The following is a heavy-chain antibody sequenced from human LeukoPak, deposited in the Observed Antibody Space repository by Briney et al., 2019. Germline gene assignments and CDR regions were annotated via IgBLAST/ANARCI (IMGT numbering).Heavy chain of an antibody. J-gene: IGHJ5*02. D-gene: IGHD1-14*01. V-gene: IGHV3-74*01. CDR2: INSDGSTT. Sequence: GGSLRLSCVASGFTFETHYMHWVRQGPGKGLVWVSRINSDGSTTIYADSVKGRFTISRDNAKNTLYLQMNSLRAEDTAVYFCASGPTGFAWGQGTLVTVSS. CDR1: GFTFETHY. CDR3: ASGPTGFA.